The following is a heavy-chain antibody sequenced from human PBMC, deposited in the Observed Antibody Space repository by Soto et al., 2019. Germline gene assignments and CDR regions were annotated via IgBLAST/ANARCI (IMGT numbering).Heavy chain of an antibody. D-gene: IGHD2-8*02. V-gene: IGHV1-69*09. CDR1: GGTFSSSG. CDR3: ARWAQPRGTAGPYAVDV. J-gene: IGHJ6*02. Sequence: QVQLVQSGTEVKKPGSSVKVSCKASGGTFSSSGFSWVRQAPGQGLEWMGMIVPSLDTTKYAQKFQPRVTITADQFTSTAYMELSSLRSEDTAVYYCARWAQPRGTAGPYAVDVWGQGTRVIVSS. CDR2: IVPSLDTT.